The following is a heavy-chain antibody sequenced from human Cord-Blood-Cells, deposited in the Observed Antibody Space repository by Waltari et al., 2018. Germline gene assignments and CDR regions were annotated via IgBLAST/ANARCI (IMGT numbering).Heavy chain of an antibody. Sequence: QLQLQESGPGLVKPSETLSLTCTVPGGSISSSSYYWGWIRQPPGKGLEWIGSIYYSGSTYYNPSLKSRVTISVDTSKNQFSLKLSSVTAADTAVYYCARKTTVTTGGAFDIWGQGTMVTVSS. D-gene: IGHD4-17*01. CDR2: IYYSGST. CDR1: GGSISSSSYY. CDR3: ARKTTVTTGGAFDI. J-gene: IGHJ3*02. V-gene: IGHV4-39*07.